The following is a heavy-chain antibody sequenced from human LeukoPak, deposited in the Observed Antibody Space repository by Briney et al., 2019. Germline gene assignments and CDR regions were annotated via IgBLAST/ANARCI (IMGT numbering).Heavy chain of an antibody. Sequence: SETLSLTCAVYGGSFSGYYWSWIRQPPGKGLEWIGEINHSGSTNYNPSLKSRVTISVDTSKNQFSLKLSSVTAADTAVYYCARMYYYGSGSYHTHYYYGMDVWGQGTTVTVSS. D-gene: IGHD3-10*01. CDR3: ARMYYYGSGSYHTHYYYGMDV. V-gene: IGHV4-34*01. CDR2: INHSGST. CDR1: GGSFSGYY. J-gene: IGHJ6*02.